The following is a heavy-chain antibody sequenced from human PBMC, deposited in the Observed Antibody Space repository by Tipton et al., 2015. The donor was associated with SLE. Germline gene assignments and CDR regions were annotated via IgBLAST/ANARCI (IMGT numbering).Heavy chain of an antibody. CDR2: FHTSGIT. Sequence: TLSLTCSVSGGSISSGLNYWNWIRQPAGKGLEWIGRFHTSGITNYNPSLKSRLTISVDTSRNQFSLQVSSVTAADTAVYYCARLCCIGAAGTGHFQLWGQGTLVTVSS. CDR3: ARLCCIGAAGTGHFQL. V-gene: IGHV4-61*02. D-gene: IGHD6-13*01. J-gene: IGHJ1*01. CDR1: GGSISSGLNY.